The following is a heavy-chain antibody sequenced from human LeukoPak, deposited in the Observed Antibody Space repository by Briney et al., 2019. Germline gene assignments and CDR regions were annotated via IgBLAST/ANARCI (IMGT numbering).Heavy chain of an antibody. D-gene: IGHD3-10*01. V-gene: IGHV4-4*07. J-gene: IGHJ5*02. CDR3: ARDRGRGGWFDP. Sequence: SETLSLTCTVSGGSISSYYWSWIRQPAGKGLEWIGRIYTSGSTNYNPSPKSRVTMSVDTSKNQFSLKLSSVTAADTAMYCCARDRGRGGWFDPWGQGTLVTVSS. CDR1: GGSISSYY. CDR2: IYTSGST.